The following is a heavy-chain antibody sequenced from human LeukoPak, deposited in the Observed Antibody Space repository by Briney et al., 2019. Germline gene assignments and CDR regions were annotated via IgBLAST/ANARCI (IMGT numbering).Heavy chain of an antibody. Sequence: SETLSLTCTVSGGSISSYHWSWIRQPAGKGLGWVGYIYYSGSTDYNPSLKSQVTISIDTSKNQSSLNLSSVTAADTAIYYCARTRRSGWTRLIDYWGQGTLVTVSS. CDR2: IYYSGST. CDR3: ARTRRSGWTRLIDY. J-gene: IGHJ4*02. D-gene: IGHD6-19*01. V-gene: IGHV4-59*01. CDR1: GGSISSYH.